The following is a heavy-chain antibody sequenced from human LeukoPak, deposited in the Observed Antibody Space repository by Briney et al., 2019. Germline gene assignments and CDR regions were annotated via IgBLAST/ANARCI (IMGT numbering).Heavy chain of an antibody. CDR3: ARGYKALYYYGSGSYLRFDP. J-gene: IGHJ5*02. CDR1: GYSISSGYY. CDR2: IYHSGST. D-gene: IGHD3-10*01. V-gene: IGHV4-38-2*02. Sequence: PSETLSLTCTVSGYSISSGYYWGWIRQPPGKGLEWIGSIYHSGSTYYNPSLKSRVTISVDTSKNQFSLKLSSVTAADTAVYYCARGYKALYYYGSGSYLRFDPWGQGTLVTVSS.